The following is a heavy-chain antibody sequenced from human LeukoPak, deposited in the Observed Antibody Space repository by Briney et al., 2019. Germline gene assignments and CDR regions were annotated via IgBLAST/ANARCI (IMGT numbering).Heavy chain of an antibody. J-gene: IGHJ6*02. CDR3: ARSYSGSYYMTLPDYYGMDV. Sequence: ASVKVSCKASGYTFTSYYMHWVRQAPGQGLEWMGIINPSGGSTSYAQKFQGRVTMTRDTSTSTVYMELRSLRSEDTAVYYCARSYSGSYYMTLPDYYGMDVWGQGTTVTVSS. CDR1: GYTFTSYY. D-gene: IGHD1-26*01. CDR2: INPSGGST. V-gene: IGHV1-46*01.